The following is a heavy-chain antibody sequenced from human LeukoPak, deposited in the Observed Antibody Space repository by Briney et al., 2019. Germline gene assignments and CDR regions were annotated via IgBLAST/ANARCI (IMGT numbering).Heavy chain of an antibody. Sequence: SETLSLTCTVSGASISDYYRSWIRQHPGKGLEGIGYIYYSGSTNSNPSLKSRVTISVDTSKNQFSLKLSSVTAADTAVYYCARGGVGATTSYYYYYMDVWGKGTTVTVSS. CDR3: ARGGVGATTSYYYYYMDV. CDR1: GASISDYY. J-gene: IGHJ6*03. D-gene: IGHD1-26*01. V-gene: IGHV4-59*01. CDR2: IYYSGST.